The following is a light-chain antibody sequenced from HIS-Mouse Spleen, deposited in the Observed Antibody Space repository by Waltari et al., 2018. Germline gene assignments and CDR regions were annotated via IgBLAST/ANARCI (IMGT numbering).Light chain of an antibody. J-gene: IGLJ2*01. CDR2: EVS. CDR3: CSYAGSYTLV. V-gene: IGLV2-11*01. Sequence: QSALTQPRSVSGSPGQSVTISCTGTSSDVGGYNYVSWYQQHPGKAPKLMIYEVSKRHSGVPDRFSGSKSGNTASLTISGLQAEDEADYYCCSYAGSYTLVFGGGTKLTVL. CDR1: SSDVGGYNY.